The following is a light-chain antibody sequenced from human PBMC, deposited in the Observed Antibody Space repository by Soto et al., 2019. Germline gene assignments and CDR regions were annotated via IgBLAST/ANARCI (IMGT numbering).Light chain of an antibody. CDR2: DVS. V-gene: IGLV2-11*01. J-gene: IGLJ1*01. CDR3: CSYARSYTFGLYV. CDR1: SSDVGGYNY. Sequence: QSVLTQPRSVSGSPGQSVTISCTGTSSDVGGYNYVSWYQQHPGKAPKLMIYDVSKRPSGVPDRFSGSKSGNTASLTISGLQAEDEADYYCCSYARSYTFGLYVFGTGTKVTVL.